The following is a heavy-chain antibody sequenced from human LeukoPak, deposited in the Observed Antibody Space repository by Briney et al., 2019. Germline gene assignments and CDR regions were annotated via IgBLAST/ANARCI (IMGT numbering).Heavy chain of an antibody. J-gene: IGHJ4*02. CDR2: MYTSGST. Sequence: SETLSLTCTVSGGSISSYYWSWFRQPAGTGLEWIGRMYTSGSTNYNPSLKSRVTMSVDTSKNQFSLKLSSVTAADTAVYYCAGAYGDYSPFDYWGQGTLVTVSS. V-gene: IGHV4-4*07. D-gene: IGHD4-17*01. CDR3: AGAYGDYSPFDY. CDR1: GGSISSYY.